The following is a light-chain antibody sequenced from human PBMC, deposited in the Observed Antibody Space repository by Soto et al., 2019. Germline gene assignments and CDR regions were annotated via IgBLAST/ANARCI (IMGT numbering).Light chain of an antibody. CDR2: DAS. CDR1: QGITSA. Sequence: AIPLTQSPSSLSASVGDRVTITCRASQGITSALAWYQQKPGKAPKLLIYDASSSESGVPSRFSGSGSGTDFTLTISSLQPEDFATYYCQQFNSYLLTFGGGTKVEIK. V-gene: IGKV1-13*02. J-gene: IGKJ4*01. CDR3: QQFNSYLLT.